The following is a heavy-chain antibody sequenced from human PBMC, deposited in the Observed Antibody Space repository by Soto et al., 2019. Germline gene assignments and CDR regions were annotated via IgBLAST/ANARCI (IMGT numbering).Heavy chain of an antibody. CDR3: TKDFEEWELLFDH. CDR2: IQFDGRKT. D-gene: IGHD1-26*01. Sequence: QVQLVESGGGVVQPGRSLRLSCAASGFTFSTHGMHWVRQAPGKGLEWVAIIQFDGRKTYYVDSVKGRFTISRDNSKNTLYLQMNSLKPEDTAVYYCTKDFEEWELLFDHWGQGTLVTVSS. J-gene: IGHJ4*02. CDR1: GFTFSTHG. V-gene: IGHV3-30*18.